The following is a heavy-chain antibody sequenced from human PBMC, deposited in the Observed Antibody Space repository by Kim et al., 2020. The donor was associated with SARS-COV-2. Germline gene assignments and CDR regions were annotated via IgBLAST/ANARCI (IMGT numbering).Heavy chain of an antibody. D-gene: IGHD6-13*01. CDR2: IYYSGST. Sequence: SETLSLNCSVSGGSITSRNYYWGWIRQPPGKGLEWIGSIYYSGSTYFNPSLKSRVTISVDTSKSQFSLKLSSVTAADTAVYYCARFALAAAGGNWFDPWGQGTLVTVSS. CDR1: GGSITSRNYY. J-gene: IGHJ5*02. CDR3: ARFALAAAGGNWFDP. V-gene: IGHV4-39*01.